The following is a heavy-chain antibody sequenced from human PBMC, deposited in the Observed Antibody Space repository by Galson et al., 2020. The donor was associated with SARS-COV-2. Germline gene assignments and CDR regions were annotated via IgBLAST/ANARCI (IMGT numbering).Heavy chain of an antibody. CDR3: ATHYVWGSYRYTLPYY. V-gene: IGHV1-24*01. CDR1: GYTLTELS. J-gene: IGHJ4*02. D-gene: IGHD3-16*02. CDR2: FDPEDGET. Sequence: ASVKVSCKVSGYTLTELSMHWVRQAPRKGLEWMGGFDPEDGETIYAQKFQGRVTMTEDTSTDTAYMELSSLRSEDTAVYYCATHYVWGSYRYTLPYYWGQGTLVTVSS.